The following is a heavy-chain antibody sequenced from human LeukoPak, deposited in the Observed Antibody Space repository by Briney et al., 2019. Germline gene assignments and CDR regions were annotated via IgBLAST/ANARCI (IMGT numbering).Heavy chain of an antibody. V-gene: IGHV1-69*04. J-gene: IGHJ6*02. CDR3: ARADRGYLTYDYYYYGMDV. CDR2: IIPILGIA. CDR1: GGTFSSYA. Sequence: SVKVSCKASGGTFSSYAISWVRQAPGQGLEWMGRIIPILGIANYAQKFQGRVTITADKSTSTAYMELSSLRSEDTAVYYCARADRGYLTYDYYYYGMDVWGQGTTVTVSS. D-gene: IGHD5-18*01.